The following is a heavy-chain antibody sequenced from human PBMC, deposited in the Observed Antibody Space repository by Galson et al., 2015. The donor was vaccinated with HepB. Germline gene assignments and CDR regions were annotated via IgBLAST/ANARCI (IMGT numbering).Heavy chain of an antibody. V-gene: IGHV1-69*13. J-gene: IGHJ3*02. D-gene: IGHD5-12*01. CDR1: GGTFSSYA. Sequence: SVKVSCKASGGTFSSYAISWERQAPGQGLEWRGGIIPIFGTANYAQKFQGRVTITADESTSPAYMELSSRRSEDTAVYYCARVLGGYSGYDPYGAFDIWGQGPMVTVSS. CDR3: ARVLGGYSGYDPYGAFDI. CDR2: IIPIFGTA.